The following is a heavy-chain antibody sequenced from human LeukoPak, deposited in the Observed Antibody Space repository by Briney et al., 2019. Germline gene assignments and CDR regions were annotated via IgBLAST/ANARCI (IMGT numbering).Heavy chain of an antibody. D-gene: IGHD3-16*02. CDR2: IYWDDDK. CDR1: GFSLSTSGVG. V-gene: IGHV2-5*02. J-gene: IGHJ4*02. CDR3: AHSSHPLYYEHVWGSYRSELRFDY. Sequence: KSGPTLVKPTQTLTLTCTFSGFSLSTSGVGVGWIRQPPGKALEWLALIYWDDDKRYSPSLKSRLTITKDTSKNQVVLTMTNMDHVDTATYYCAHSSHPLYYEHVWGSYRSELRFDYWGQGTLVTVSS.